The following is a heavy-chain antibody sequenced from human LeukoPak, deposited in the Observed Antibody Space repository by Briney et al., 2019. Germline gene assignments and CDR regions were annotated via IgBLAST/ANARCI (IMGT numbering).Heavy chain of an antibody. CDR2: INTGTGNP. V-gene: IGHV7-4-1*02. Sequence: ASVKVSCKTSGYSFTSYAMNWVRQAPGQGLEFMGWINTGTGNPTYAQGFTGRFVFSLDTSVSTAYLQISTLKPEDTAVYYCASFGAHSFDYWGQGTLVTISS. D-gene: IGHD3-10*01. CDR1: GYSFTSYA. J-gene: IGHJ4*02. CDR3: ASFGAHSFDY.